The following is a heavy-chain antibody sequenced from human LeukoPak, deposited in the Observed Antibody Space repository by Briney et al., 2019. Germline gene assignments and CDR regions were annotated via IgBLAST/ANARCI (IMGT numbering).Heavy chain of an antibody. Sequence: GASVKVSCKASGYTFTGYYIHWVRQAPGQGLEWMGWINPNSGGTNYAQKFQGRVTMTGDTSINTAYMELSRLASDDTAVYYCVRTRGGYSYGYPRYFQHWGQGTLVTVSS. CDR3: VRTRGGYSYGYPRYFQH. D-gene: IGHD5-18*01. V-gene: IGHV1-2*02. CDR1: GYTFTGYY. J-gene: IGHJ1*01. CDR2: INPNSGGT.